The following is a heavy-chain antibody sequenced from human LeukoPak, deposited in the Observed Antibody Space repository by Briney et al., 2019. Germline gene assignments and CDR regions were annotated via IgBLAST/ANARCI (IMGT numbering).Heavy chain of an antibody. CDR3: GKDGGQYSSGPEFDP. V-gene: IGHV3-23*01. CDR2: ISGGGERT. CDR1: GFTFSSYA. J-gene: IGHJ5*02. D-gene: IGHD6-19*01. Sequence: GGSLRLSCAASGFTFSSYAMNWARQSPGRGLEWVSAISGGGERTFYADSVKGRFTISRDNSKNMVYLQMNSLRADDTAIYYCGKDGGQYSSGPEFDPRGQGALVTVSS.